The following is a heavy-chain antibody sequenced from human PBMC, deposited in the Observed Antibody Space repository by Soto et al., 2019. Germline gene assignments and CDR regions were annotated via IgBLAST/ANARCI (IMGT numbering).Heavy chain of an antibody. D-gene: IGHD3-22*01. CDR1: GFTFSSYS. CDR3: ARASYYYDGSGYHGY. CDR2: ISSSSSYI. J-gene: IGHJ4*02. Sequence: EVQLVESGGGLVKPGGSLRLSCAASGFTFSSYSMNWVRQAPGKGLEWVSSISSSSSYIHYADSVKGRFTISRDNAKNSLYLKMNSLRAADTAVYYCARASYYYDGSGYHGYWGQGTLVTVSS. V-gene: IGHV3-21*01.